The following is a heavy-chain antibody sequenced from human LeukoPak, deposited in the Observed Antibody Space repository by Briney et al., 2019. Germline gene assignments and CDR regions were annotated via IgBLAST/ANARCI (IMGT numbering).Heavy chain of an antibody. CDR3: ARLQYSSGPIDY. CDR2: INAGNGNT. Sequence: GAPVNVSCKASGYNFTSYAMHWVRQAPGQRLEWMGWINAGNGNTKYSQKFQGRVTITRDTSASTAYMELISLRSEDTAVYYCARLQYSSGPIDYWGQGTLVTVSS. J-gene: IGHJ4*02. CDR1: GYNFTSYA. V-gene: IGHV1-3*01. D-gene: IGHD6-19*01.